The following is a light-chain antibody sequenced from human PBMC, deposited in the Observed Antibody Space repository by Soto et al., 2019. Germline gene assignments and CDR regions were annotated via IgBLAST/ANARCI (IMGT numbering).Light chain of an antibody. J-gene: IGKJ5*01. V-gene: IGKV3-20*01. CDR2: GAS. CDR1: QAVSNNY. Sequence: IVLTPSPGTLSLSPWYRATISCSSSQAVSNNYLAWCQQKPGQAPRVIMYGASRRATGIPDRFSGGGSGTDFTLTISRLEPEDFAVYFCQQYAGPPTTFGQGTRLEIK. CDR3: QQYAGPPTT.